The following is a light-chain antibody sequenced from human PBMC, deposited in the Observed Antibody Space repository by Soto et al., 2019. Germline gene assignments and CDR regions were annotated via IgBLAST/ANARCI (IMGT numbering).Light chain of an antibody. J-gene: IGLJ2*01. CDR3: LLYTPTGGIL. Sequence: QAVVTQEPSFSVSPGGTVTLTCGLSSGSVSSSYYPSWYQQTPGQAPRTLIYNTNSRSSGVPDRFSGSILGNKAALTITGAQADDEADYYCLLYTPTGGILFGGGTQLTVL. CDR2: NTN. V-gene: IGLV8-61*01. CDR1: SGSVSSSYY.